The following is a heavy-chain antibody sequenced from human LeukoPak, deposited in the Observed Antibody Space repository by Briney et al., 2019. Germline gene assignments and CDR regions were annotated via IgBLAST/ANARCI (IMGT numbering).Heavy chain of an antibody. J-gene: IGHJ3*02. CDR1: GGSISSYY. V-gene: IGHV4-59*01. D-gene: IGHD2-15*01. CDR3: AADCSGGSCYSRAPNDAFDI. Sequence: SETLSLTCTVSGGSISSYYWSWIRQPPGKGLEWIGYIYYSGSTNYNPSLKSRVTISVDTSKNQFSLKLSSVTAADTAVYYCAADCSGGSCYSRAPNDAFDISGQGTMVTVSS. CDR2: IYYSGST.